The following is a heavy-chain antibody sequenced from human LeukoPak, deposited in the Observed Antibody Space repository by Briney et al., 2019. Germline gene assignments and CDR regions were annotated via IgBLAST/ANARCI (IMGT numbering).Heavy chain of an antibody. J-gene: IGHJ4*02. D-gene: IGHD5-12*01. CDR1: GFTFSSYS. CDR3: ARGDSGYVVDY. V-gene: IGHV3-48*01. Sequence: GGSLRLSCAASGFTFSSYSMNWVRQAPGKGLEWVSYISSSSSTIYYADSVKGRFTISRDNAKNSLYLQMNSLRAEDTAVYYCARGDSGYVVDYWGQGTLVTVSS. CDR2: ISSSSSTI.